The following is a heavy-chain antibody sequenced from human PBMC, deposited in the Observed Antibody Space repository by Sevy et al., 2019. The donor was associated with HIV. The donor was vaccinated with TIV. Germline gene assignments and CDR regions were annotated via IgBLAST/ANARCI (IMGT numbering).Heavy chain of an antibody. J-gene: IGHJ6*02. Sequence: ASVKVSCKASGYTFTGYYMHWVRQAPGQGLEWMGWINPNSGGTNYAQKFQGRVTMTRDTSISTAYMELSRLRSDDTAVYYCARGGTAGLGDKYYYGMAVWGQGTTVTVSS. CDR3: ARGGTAGLGDKYYYGMAV. CDR2: INPNSGGT. D-gene: IGHD3-16*01. CDR1: GYTFTGYY. V-gene: IGHV1-2*02.